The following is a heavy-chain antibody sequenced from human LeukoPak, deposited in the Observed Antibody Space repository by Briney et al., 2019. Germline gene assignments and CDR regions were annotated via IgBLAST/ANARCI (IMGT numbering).Heavy chain of an antibody. CDR3: ARARGVYEGQYDILTGYYPGPLYYFDY. J-gene: IGHJ4*02. D-gene: IGHD3-9*01. CDR1: GGSISSSSYY. V-gene: IGHV4-39*07. CDR2: IYYSGST. Sequence: SETLSLTCTVSGGSISSSSYYWGWIRQPPGKGLEWIGSIYYSGSTNYNPSLKSRVTISVDTSKNQFSLKLSSVTAADTAVYYCARARGVYEGQYDILTGYYPGPLYYFDYWGQGTLVTVSS.